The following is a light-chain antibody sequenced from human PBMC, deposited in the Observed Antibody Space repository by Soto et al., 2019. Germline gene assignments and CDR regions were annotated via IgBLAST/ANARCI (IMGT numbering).Light chain of an antibody. CDR1: SSNIGAGYD. CDR3: QSYDNRLSGCVV. V-gene: IGLV1-40*01. J-gene: IGLJ2*01. CDR2: GNS. Sequence: QSVLTQPPSVSGAPGQRVTISCTGTSSNIGAGYDVHWYQQLPGTAPKLLIYGNSNRPSGVPDRFSGSKSGTSASLAITGLQAEDEANYYCQSYDNRLSGCVVFGGGTKVTVL.